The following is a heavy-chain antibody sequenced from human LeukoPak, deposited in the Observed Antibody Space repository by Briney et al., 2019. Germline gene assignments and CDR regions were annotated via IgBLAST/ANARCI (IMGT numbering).Heavy chain of an antibody. Sequence: GGSLRLSCAASVFTFSSYGMHWVPQAPGKGLEWVAFIRYDGSNKYYADSVKGRFTISRDNSKNTLYLQMNSLRAEDTAVYYCAKDLPDYYGSGSPPDYWRQGTLVTVSS. V-gene: IGHV3-30*02. D-gene: IGHD3-10*01. CDR3: AKDLPDYYGSGSPPDY. CDR1: VFTFSSYG. CDR2: IRYDGSNK. J-gene: IGHJ4*02.